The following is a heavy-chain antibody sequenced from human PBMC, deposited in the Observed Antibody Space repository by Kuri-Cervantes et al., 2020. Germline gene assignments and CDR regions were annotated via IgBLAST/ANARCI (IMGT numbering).Heavy chain of an antibody. Sequence: SETLSLTCAVFGYSIGTNYFWDWIRQSPGKGLEWIGSIYHTGSTSYNPSLESRLTISLDTSKNQFSLKLRSVTAADTAVYYCARRKADRPRWDHSYWGQGTLVTVSS. CDR1: GYSIGTNYF. J-gene: IGHJ4*02. CDR2: IYHTGST. V-gene: IGHV4-38-2*01. CDR3: ARRKADRPRWDHSY. D-gene: IGHD6-6*01.